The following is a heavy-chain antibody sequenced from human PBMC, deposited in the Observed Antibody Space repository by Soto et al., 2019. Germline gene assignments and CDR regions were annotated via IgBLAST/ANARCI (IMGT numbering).Heavy chain of an antibody. Sequence: SVKVSCKASGGTFSNHLISWVRQAPGQGLEWMGTIIPLFGTLNYAQKLQGRVTLSADRSTSTAYMELSSLRSDDTAVYYCASGSLYGSGSYPVDYWGQGTLVTVPQ. CDR2: IIPLFGTL. V-gene: IGHV1-69*06. CDR1: GGTFSNHL. CDR3: ASGSLYGSGSYPVDY. D-gene: IGHD3-10*01. J-gene: IGHJ4*01.